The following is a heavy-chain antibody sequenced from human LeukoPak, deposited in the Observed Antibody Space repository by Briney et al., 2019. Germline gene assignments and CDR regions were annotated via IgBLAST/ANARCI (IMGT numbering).Heavy chain of an antibody. CDR1: GFTFSSYA. D-gene: IGHD3-9*01. CDR2: ISYDGSNK. J-gene: IGHJ5*02. V-gene: IGHV3-30*04. Sequence: GGSLRLSCAASGFTFSSYAMHWARQAPGKGLEWVAVISYDGSNKYYADSVKGRFTISRDNSKNTLYLQMNSLRAEDTAVYYCARDMTGSHNWFDPWGQGTLVTVSS. CDR3: ARDMTGSHNWFDP.